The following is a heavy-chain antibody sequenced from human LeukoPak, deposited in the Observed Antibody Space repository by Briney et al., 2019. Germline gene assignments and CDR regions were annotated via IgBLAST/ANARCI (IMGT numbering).Heavy chain of an antibody. V-gene: IGHV3-64*04. Sequence: GGSLRLSCSASGFPFSSYAMHWVRQAPGKGLEYVSAISDSGGSTNYADSVKGRFTISRDNSKNTLYLQMNSLRAEDTAVYYCARALSYYDSGGYSRAYWYFDLWGRGTLVTVSS. CDR1: GFPFSSYA. D-gene: IGHD3-22*01. J-gene: IGHJ2*01. CDR2: ISDSGGST. CDR3: ARALSYYDSGGYSRAYWYFDL.